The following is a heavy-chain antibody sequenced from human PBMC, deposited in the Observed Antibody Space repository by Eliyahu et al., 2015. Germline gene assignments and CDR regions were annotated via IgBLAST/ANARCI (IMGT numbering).Heavy chain of an antibody. D-gene: IGHD2-15*01. CDR1: GGSXSSSXNX. Sequence: QLQLQESGPGLVKPSETLSLTCTVXGGSXSSSXNXWGWXRQSPGKGLXGIGSIYFGGSTYYNPSLKSRVTXSVDTSKNQLSLKLSSVTAADTAVYYCATSQYCSGGSCGFIISFDPWGQGTLVTVSS. CDR3: ATSQYCSGGSCGFIISFDP. CDR2: IYFGGST. J-gene: IGHJ5*02. V-gene: IGHV4-39*01.